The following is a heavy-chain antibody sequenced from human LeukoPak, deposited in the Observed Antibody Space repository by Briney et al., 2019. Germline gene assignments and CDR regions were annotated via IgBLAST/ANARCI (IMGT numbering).Heavy chain of an antibody. CDR3: ARRMPYSSSWDDAFDI. D-gene: IGHD6-13*01. CDR2: ISSSGSTI. Sequence: PGGSLRLSCAASGFTFSSYAMSWVRQAPGKGLEWVSYISSSGSTIYYADSVKGRFTISRDNAKNSLYLQMNSLRAEDTAVYYCARRMPYSSSWDDAFDIWGQGTMVTVSS. CDR1: GFTFSSYA. J-gene: IGHJ3*02. V-gene: IGHV3-48*04.